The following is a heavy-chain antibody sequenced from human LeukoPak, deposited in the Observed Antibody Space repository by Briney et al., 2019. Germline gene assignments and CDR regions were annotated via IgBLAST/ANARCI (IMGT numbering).Heavy chain of an antibody. CDR1: GYTFTSYD. Sequence: ASVKVSCKASGYTFTSYDINWVRQATGQGLEWMGWMNPNSGNTGYAQKFQGRVTMTRNTSISTAYMELSSLRSEDTAVYYCARALSSGYYLGYWGQGTLVTVSS. D-gene: IGHD3-22*01. V-gene: IGHV1-8*01. CDR3: ARALSSGYYLGY. CDR2: MNPNSGNT. J-gene: IGHJ4*02.